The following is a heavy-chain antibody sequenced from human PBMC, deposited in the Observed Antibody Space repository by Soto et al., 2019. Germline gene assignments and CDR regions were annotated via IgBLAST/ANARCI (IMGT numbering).Heavy chain of an antibody. D-gene: IGHD3-10*01. J-gene: IGHJ5*02. CDR2: IYHSGST. CDR3: ARLYMVRGVMNWLDP. Sequence: SSETLSLTCAVSGGSSSSSNWWSWVRQPPGKGLEWIGEIYHSGSTNYNPSLKSRVTISVDKSKNQFSLKLSSVTAADTAVYYCARLYMVRGVMNWLDPWGQGTLVTVSS. CDR1: GGSSSSSNW. V-gene: IGHV4-4*02.